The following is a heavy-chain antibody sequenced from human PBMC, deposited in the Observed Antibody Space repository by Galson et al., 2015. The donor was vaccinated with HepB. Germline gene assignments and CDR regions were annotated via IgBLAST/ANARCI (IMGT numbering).Heavy chain of an antibody. J-gene: IGHJ6*02. CDR1: GFSFSSYR. CDR3: AREPRSYYGMDV. V-gene: IGHV3-74*01. CDR2: IKSDGSNT. Sequence: SLRLSCAASGFSFSSYRMHWVRQAPGKGLVWVSRIKSDGSNTTYADSVKGRFTISSDNAKNTLYLQMNSLRAEDTAVYYCAREPRSYYGMDVWGQGTTVTVSS.